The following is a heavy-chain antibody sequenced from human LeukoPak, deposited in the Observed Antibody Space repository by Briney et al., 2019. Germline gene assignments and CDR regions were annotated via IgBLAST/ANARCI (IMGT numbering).Heavy chain of an antibody. Sequence: PGGSLRLSCEGTGFTFSTYGIHGVRQAPGKGLEWVALISNDGNQKFSADSVKGRFTISRDNSKNTLSLQMNSLRAEDTAMYYCAKDLSMGAFDFWGQGTLVTVSS. CDR3: AKDLSMGAFDF. D-gene: IGHD4/OR15-4a*01. V-gene: IGHV3-30*18. CDR2: ISNDGNQK. J-gene: IGHJ4*02. CDR1: GFTFSTYG.